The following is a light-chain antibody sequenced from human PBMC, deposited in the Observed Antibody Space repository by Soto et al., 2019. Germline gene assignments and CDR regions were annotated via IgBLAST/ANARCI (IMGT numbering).Light chain of an antibody. V-gene: IGKV3-20*01. Sequence: EIVLTQSPGTLSLSPGERATLSCRASQNVGSNYLAWYQQKPGQAPRLLICVASSRATGIPDRFSGSGSGTDFTLTISRLEPEDFAVYYCQQYGTSPFTFGQGTKLE. CDR2: VAS. CDR1: QNVGSNY. CDR3: QQYGTSPFT. J-gene: IGKJ2*01.